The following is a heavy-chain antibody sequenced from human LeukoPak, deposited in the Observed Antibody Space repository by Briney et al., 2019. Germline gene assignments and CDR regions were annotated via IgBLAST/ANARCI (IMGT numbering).Heavy chain of an antibody. D-gene: IGHD1-26*01. CDR1: GSTFRSYW. J-gene: IGHJ4*02. CDR3: ARGWEVPFDY. CDR2: INSDGSST. V-gene: IGHV3-74*01. Sequence: GGSLRLSCEVSGSTFRSYWMHWVRHAPGKGLVWVSRINSDGSSTSYADSVKGRFTISRDNARNTLYLQMNSLRAEDTAVYYCARGWEVPFDYWGQGTLVTVSS.